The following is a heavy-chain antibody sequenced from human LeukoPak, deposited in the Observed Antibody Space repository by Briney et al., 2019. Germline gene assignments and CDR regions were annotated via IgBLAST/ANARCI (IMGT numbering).Heavy chain of an antibody. CDR2: INHSGST. V-gene: IGHV4-34*01. D-gene: IGHD3-16*01. Sequence: SETMSLTGAVYGGSFSGYYWSWTRQPPGKGLEWIGEINHSGSTNYNPSLKSRVTISVDTSKNQFSLKLSSVTAADTAVYYCARGRRLHYWGQGTLVTVSS. CDR1: GGSFSGYY. J-gene: IGHJ4*02. CDR3: ARGRRLHY.